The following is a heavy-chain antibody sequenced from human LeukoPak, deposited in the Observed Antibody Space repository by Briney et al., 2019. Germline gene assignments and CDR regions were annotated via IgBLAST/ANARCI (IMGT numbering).Heavy chain of an antibody. CDR2: IYYSGST. CDR3: ARGGYYFGYGMDV. CDR1: GGSISSGGYY. J-gene: IGHJ6*02. Sequence: PSQTLSLTCTVSGGSISSGGYYWSWIRQHPGKGLEWIGYIYYSGSTDNNPSLKSRVTIPVDTSKNQFSLKLSSVTAADTAVYYCARGGYYFGYGMDVWGQGTTVTVSS. V-gene: IGHV4-31*03. D-gene: IGHD3-3*01.